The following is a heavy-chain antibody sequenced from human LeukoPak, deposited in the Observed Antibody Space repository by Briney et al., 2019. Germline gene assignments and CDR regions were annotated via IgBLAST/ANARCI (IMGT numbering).Heavy chain of an antibody. Sequence: GSLRLSCAASGFTFSSYSMNWIRQSPGKGLEWIASIYYSGSTYYNPSLKSRVTISVDTSKNQLSLKLNSVTAADTAVYYCAPGGYIGYGHAFDIWGQGTMITVSS. J-gene: IGHJ3*02. CDR2: IYYSGST. CDR3: APGGYIGYGHAFDI. CDR1: GFTFSSYS. V-gene: IGHV4-39*07. D-gene: IGHD5-12*01.